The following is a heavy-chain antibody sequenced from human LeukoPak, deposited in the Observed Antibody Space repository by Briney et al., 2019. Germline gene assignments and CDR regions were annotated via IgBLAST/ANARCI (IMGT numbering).Heavy chain of an antibody. V-gene: IGHV3-23*01. CDR1: GFTFNNYA. J-gene: IGHJ4*02. Sequence: GGSLRLSCAASGFTFNNYAMSWVRQTPGKGLEWVSGLSGNGGSTYYADSVRGRFTISRDNSKNTLSLQMNSLRAEDTAVYYCAKAVAYFWSGSDPFDYWGQGTLVTVSS. CDR2: LSGNGGST. CDR3: AKAVAYFWSGSDPFDY. D-gene: IGHD3-3*01.